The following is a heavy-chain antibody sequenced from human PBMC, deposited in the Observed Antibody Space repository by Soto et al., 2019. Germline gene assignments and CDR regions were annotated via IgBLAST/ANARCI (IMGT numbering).Heavy chain of an antibody. Sequence: ASVKVSCKASGGTFSSYAISWVRQAPGQGLEWMGGIIPIFGTANYAQKFQGRVTITADESTSTAYMELSSLRSEDTAVYYCARGPYYDFWSGPLDVWGQGTTVTVSS. CDR3: ARGPYYDFWSGPLDV. CDR1: GGTFSSYA. D-gene: IGHD3-3*01. CDR2: IIPIFGTA. V-gene: IGHV1-69*13. J-gene: IGHJ6*02.